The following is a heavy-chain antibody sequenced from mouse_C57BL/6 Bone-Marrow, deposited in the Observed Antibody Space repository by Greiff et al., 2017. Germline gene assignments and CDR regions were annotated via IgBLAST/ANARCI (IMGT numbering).Heavy chain of an antibody. D-gene: IGHD2-5*01. CDR1: GYTFTSYG. J-gene: IGHJ3*01. CDR3: ARSGSYSNYFAWFAY. CDR2: IYPRSGNT. Sequence: QVQLKQSGAELARPGASVTLSCKASGYTFTSYGISWVKQRTGQGLEWIGEIYPRSGNTYYNEKFKGKATLTADKSSSPAYMELRSLTSEDSAVYFCARSGSYSNYFAWFAYWGQGTLVTVSA. V-gene: IGHV1-81*01.